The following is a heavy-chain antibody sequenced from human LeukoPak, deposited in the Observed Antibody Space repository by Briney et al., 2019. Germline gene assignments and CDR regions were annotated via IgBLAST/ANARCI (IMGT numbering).Heavy chain of an antibody. Sequence: SVKVSCKASGGTFSSYAISWVRQAPGQGLEWMGRIIPIFGTANYAQKFQGRVTITTDESTSTAYMELSSLRSEDTAVYYCARDISTYYYDSSGYYPTDYWGQGSLVTVSS. V-gene: IGHV1-69*05. CDR3: ARDISTYYYDSSGYYPTDY. CDR1: GGTFSSYA. CDR2: IIPIFGTA. D-gene: IGHD3-22*01. J-gene: IGHJ4*02.